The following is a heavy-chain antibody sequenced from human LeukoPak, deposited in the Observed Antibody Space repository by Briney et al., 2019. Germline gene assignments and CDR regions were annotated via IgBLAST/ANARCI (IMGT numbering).Heavy chain of an antibody. CDR2: ISYDGSNK. V-gene: IGHV3-30*18. CDR3: AKEKYRGYSYGSGDY. Sequence: GGSLRLSCAAPGFTFSSYGMHWVRQAPGKGLQWVAAISYDGSNKYYADSVKGRFTVSRDNSKNTLYLQMNSLRGEDTAVYYCAKEKYRGYSYGSGDYWGQGTLVTVSS. CDR1: GFTFSSYG. J-gene: IGHJ4*02. D-gene: IGHD5-18*01.